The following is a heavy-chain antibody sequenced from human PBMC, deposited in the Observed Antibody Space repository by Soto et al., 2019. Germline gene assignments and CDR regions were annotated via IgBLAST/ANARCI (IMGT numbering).Heavy chain of an antibody. CDR2: IYYSGST. Sequence: PSETLSLTCTVSGGSISSYYWSLIRQPPGKGLEWIGYIYYSGSTNYNPSLKSRVTISVDTSKNQFSLKLSSVTAADTAVYYCARGHGWFGESDCYFDYWGQGTLVTVSS. D-gene: IGHD3-10*01. CDR1: GGSISSYY. V-gene: IGHV4-59*01. CDR3: ARGHGWFGESDCYFDY. J-gene: IGHJ4*02.